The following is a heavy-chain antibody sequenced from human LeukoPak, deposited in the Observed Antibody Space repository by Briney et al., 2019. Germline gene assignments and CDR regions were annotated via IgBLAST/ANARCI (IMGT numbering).Heavy chain of an antibody. D-gene: IGHD6-19*01. CDR1: GFTFDDYA. V-gene: IGHV3-21*01. CDR3: ARGRSGWSPYYFYGMDV. J-gene: IGHJ6*02. Sequence: GGSLRLSCAASGFTFDDYAMHWVRQAPGKGLEWVSFISSTTSYKYYADSVKGRFTISRDNAKNSLYLQMNSLRAEDTAVYYCARGRSGWSPYYFYGMDVWGQGTTVTVSS. CDR2: ISSTTSYK.